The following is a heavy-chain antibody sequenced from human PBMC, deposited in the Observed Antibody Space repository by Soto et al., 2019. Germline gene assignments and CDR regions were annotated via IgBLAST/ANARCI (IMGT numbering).Heavy chain of an antibody. Sequence: QVQLVESGGGVVQPGTSLRLSCAASGSTFSNYGMHWVRQAPGKGLEWVAVVWYDGTTKFHPDSVKGRFTISRDNSNNTLYLQMNSLRVEDTAVYYCATVDNYYGSVFWGQGTLVTVSS. CDR1: GSTFSNYG. V-gene: IGHV3-33*01. CDR3: ATVDNYYGSVF. CDR2: VWYDGTTK. D-gene: IGHD3-10*01. J-gene: IGHJ4*02.